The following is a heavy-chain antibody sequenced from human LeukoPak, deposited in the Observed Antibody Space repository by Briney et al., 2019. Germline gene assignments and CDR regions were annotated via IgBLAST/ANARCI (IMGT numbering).Heavy chain of an antibody. D-gene: IGHD2-15*01. V-gene: IGHV3-23*01. CDR3: AKLLHSKPGISFDY. CDR1: GFTFSSYA. CDR2: ISGSGGST. J-gene: IGHJ4*02. Sequence: GGXXRLSCAASGFTFSSYAMSWVRQAPGKGVERVSAISGSGGSTYYADSVKGRFTISRDNYKKTLYMQMNSLRAEDTAVYYCAKLLHSKPGISFDYWGQGTLVTVSS.